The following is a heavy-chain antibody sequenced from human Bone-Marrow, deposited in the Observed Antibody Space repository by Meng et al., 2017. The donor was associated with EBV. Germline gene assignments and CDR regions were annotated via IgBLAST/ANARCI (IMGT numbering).Heavy chain of an antibody. Sequence: QITLTGSGPTPVKPTQTLTLTCSFSGVSLNTDGVGVGWFRQPPGKALEWLALIYWDDDKRYSPSLKSRLTLTRDTSKNQVVLTMTNMDPVDTATYYCARRLEYVTSNYYSRPRRWFDPWGQGTLVTVSS. CDR3: ARRLEYVTSNYYSRPRRWFDP. CDR2: IYWDDDK. J-gene: IGHJ5*02. D-gene: IGHD3-22*01. V-gene: IGHV2-5*02. CDR1: GVSLNTDGVG.